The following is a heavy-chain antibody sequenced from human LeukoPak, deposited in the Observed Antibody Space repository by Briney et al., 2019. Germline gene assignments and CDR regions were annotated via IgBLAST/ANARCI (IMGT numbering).Heavy chain of an antibody. CDR1: GYSFTSFW. V-gene: IGHV5-51*01. CDR3: ARAPRAYYDILSGYYKVYYFDY. Sequence: GESLNISCKGSGYSFTSFWIGWVRQMPGKGLEWMGIIYPGDSDTRYSPSFQGQVTISADKSISTAYLQWSSLKASDTAMYYCARAPRAYYDILSGYYKVYYFDYWGQGTLVTVSS. D-gene: IGHD3-9*01. CDR2: IYPGDSDT. J-gene: IGHJ4*02.